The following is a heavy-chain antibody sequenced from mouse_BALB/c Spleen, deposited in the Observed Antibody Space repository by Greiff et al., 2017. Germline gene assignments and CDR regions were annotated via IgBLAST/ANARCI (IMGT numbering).Heavy chain of an antibody. CDR3: TRGNSPYYAMDY. D-gene: IGHD3-1*01. CDR2: IYPSDSYT. CDR1: GYTFTSYW. J-gene: IGHJ4*01. V-gene: IGHV1-69*02. Sequence: QVQLKQPGAELVRPGASVKLSCKASGYTFTSYWINWVKQRPGQGLEWIGNIYPSDSYTNYNQKFKDKATLTVDKSSSTAYMQLSSPTSEDSAVYYCTRGNSPYYAMDYWGQGTSVTVSS.